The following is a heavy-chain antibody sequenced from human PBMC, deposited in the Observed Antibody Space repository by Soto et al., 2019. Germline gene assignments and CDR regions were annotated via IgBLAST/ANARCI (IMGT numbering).Heavy chain of an antibody. CDR2: IIPIFGTA. CDR1: GGTFSSYA. J-gene: IGHJ6*02. CDR3: ARDTSNHYYDSSGYYAYYYYGMDV. D-gene: IGHD3-22*01. V-gene: IGHV1-69*13. Sequence: GASVKVSCKASGGTFSSYAISWVRQAPGQGLEWMGGIIPIFGTANYAQKFQGRVTITADESTSTAYMELSSLRSEDTAVYYCARDTSNHYYDSSGYYAYYYYGMDVWGQGTTVTVSS.